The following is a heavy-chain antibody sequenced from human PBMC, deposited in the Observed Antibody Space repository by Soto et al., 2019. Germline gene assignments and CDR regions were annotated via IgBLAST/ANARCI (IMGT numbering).Heavy chain of an antibody. Sequence: EVQLVESGGGLVQPGGSLRLSCAASGFTFSNSWMHWVRQAPGKGLVWVSRINPDGSITTYADSVKGRFTISRDNPKNTLYLQMNSLRAEDTAMYSCVRGLNGDSDYWGQGTPVTVSS. D-gene: IGHD4-17*01. V-gene: IGHV3-74*01. J-gene: IGHJ4*02. CDR2: INPDGSIT. CDR3: VRGLNGDSDY. CDR1: GFTFSNSW.